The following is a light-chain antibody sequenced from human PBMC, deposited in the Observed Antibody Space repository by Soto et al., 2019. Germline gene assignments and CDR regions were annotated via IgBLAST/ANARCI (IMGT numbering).Light chain of an antibody. CDR3: QQRDKLPVT. Sequence: EVVLTQSPATLSSSLGDRATLSCTASQSVGSHLAWYQQKPGQPPRLLIYDASNRPTGIPSRFSGSGSGTDFTLSISCLEPEDFAAYYCQQRDKLPVTFGGGTKVEFK. CDR2: DAS. V-gene: IGKV3-11*01. J-gene: IGKJ4*02. CDR1: QSVGSH.